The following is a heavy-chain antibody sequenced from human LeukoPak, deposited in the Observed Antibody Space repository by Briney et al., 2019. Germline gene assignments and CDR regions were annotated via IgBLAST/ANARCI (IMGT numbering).Heavy chain of an antibody. Sequence: PGGSLRLSCAASGFTFSSYAMSWVRQAPGKGLEWVSAISGSGGSTYYADSVKGRFTISRDNSKNTLYLQMNSLRAEDTAVYYCAHLPQYSSGQAPGYWGQGTLVTVSS. V-gene: IGHV3-23*01. J-gene: IGHJ4*02. CDR3: AHLPQYSSGQAPGY. CDR1: GFTFSSYA. CDR2: ISGSGGST. D-gene: IGHD6-19*01.